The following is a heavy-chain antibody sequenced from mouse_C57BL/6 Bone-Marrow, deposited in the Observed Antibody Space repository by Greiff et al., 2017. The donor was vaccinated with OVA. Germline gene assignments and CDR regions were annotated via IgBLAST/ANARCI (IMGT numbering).Heavy chain of an antibody. J-gene: IGHJ4*01. D-gene: IGHD2-3*01. CDR1: GYTFTSYW. V-gene: IGHV1-55*01. Sequence: VKLQQPGAELVKPGASVKMSCKASGYTFTSYWITWVKQRPGQGLEWIGDIYPGSGSTNYNEKFKSKATLTVDTSSSTAYMQLSSLTSEDSAVYYCARVGWLLPPYYAMDYWGQGTSVTVSS. CDR3: ARVGWLLPPYYAMDY. CDR2: IYPGSGST.